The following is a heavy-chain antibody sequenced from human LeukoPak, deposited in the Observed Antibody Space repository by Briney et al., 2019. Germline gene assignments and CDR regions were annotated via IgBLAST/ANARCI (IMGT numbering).Heavy chain of an antibody. CDR3: ARQMTTVRSSAFDI. Sequence: PGGSLRLSCAASGFTFSSYWMSWVRQAPGKGLEWVANIKQDGSENYYVDSVKGRFTISRDNAKNSLYLQMNSLRAEDTAVYYCARQMTTVRSSAFDIWGQGTMVTVSS. V-gene: IGHV3-7*01. CDR2: IKQDGSEN. CDR1: GFTFSSYW. J-gene: IGHJ3*02. D-gene: IGHD4-17*01.